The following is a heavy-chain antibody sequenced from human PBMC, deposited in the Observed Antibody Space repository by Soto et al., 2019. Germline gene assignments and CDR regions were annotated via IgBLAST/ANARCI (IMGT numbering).Heavy chain of an antibody. V-gene: IGHV1-18*04. D-gene: IGHD2-15*01. CDR2: ISAYNGNT. J-gene: IGHJ6*02. CDR3: ARFSGGSYNTYYFYYGMDA. CDR1: GYTFTSYG. Sequence: ASVKVSCKASGYTFTSYGISWVRQAPGQGLDWMGWISAYNGNTKYAQDLQGRVTMTTDTSTSTAYMELRSLRSDDTAMYYCARFSGGSYNTYYFYYGMDAWGQGTTVTVSS.